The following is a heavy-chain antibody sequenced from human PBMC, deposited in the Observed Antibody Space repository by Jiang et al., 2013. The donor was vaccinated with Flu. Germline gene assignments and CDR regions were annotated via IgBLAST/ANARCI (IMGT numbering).Heavy chain of an antibody. V-gene: IGHV3-48*03. Sequence: QLLESGGDLVHPGGSLRLSCTASGFTFSSYEMNWVRQAPGKGLEWVAYISSSGNTISYTDSVKGRFTVSRDDAKNSLYLQMHSLKAEDTAVYYCVREAGQRLVPFDSWGQGTLVTVSS. D-gene: IGHD6-13*01. CDR2: ISSSGNTI. J-gene: IGHJ4*02. CDR3: VREAGQRLVPFDS. CDR1: GFTFSSYE.